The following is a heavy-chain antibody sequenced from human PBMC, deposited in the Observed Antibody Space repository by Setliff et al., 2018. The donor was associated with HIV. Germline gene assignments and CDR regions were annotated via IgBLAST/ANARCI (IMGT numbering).Heavy chain of an antibody. V-gene: IGHV1-2*06. CDR2: INPNRGDT. J-gene: IGHJ3*02. D-gene: IGHD3-10*01. CDR3: ARVSSFNKIIREAFDI. Sequence: PGQGLEWMGQINPNRGDTKSHHKFADRLIMSRDTSLTTVYMELTSLRSDDTAVYYCARVSSFNKIIREAFDIWGQGTLVTVSS.